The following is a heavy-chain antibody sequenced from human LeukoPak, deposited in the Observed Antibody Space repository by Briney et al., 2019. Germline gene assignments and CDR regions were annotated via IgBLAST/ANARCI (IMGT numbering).Heavy chain of an antibody. J-gene: IGHJ4*02. D-gene: IGHD2-15*01. CDR1: GGSITNHF. V-gene: IGHV4-59*11. CDR3: ARFSSGCSGASCYLNA. CDR2: ISSTVDA. Sequence: PSGTLSLTCTVAGGSITNHFWSWLRQPPGKGLQWIGHISSTVDARYSSSLRSRVTVSLDTSKSQFSLHLKYVTAADTAVYFCARFSSGCSGASCYLNAWGQGTLVTVSS.